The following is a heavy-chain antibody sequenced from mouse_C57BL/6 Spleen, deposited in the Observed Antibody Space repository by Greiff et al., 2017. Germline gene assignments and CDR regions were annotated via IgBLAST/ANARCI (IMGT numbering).Heavy chain of an antibody. D-gene: IGHD2-3*01. J-gene: IGHJ2*01. CDR3: ARDGYSHYLDY. Sequence: VQLQQSDAGLVQPGASVKISCIASGYTFTDHTIHWMRQRPEQGLEWIGYIYPKAGSTKYNEKFKGKVTLTADKSSSRAYMQLNSLTSEDSAVYYCARDGYSHYLDYWGQGTTLTVSS. V-gene: IGHV1-78*01. CDR1: GYTFTDHT. CDR2: IYPKAGST.